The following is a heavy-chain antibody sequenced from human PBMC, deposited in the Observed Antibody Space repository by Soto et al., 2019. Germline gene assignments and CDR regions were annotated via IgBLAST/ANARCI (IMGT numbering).Heavy chain of an antibody. D-gene: IGHD5-12*01. J-gene: IGHJ4*02. CDR3: AKDVQSGRGYSGYGDFDY. CDR2: ISGSGGST. V-gene: IGHV3-23*01. CDR1: GFTFSSYA. Sequence: GGSLRLSCAASGFTFSSYAMSWVRQAPGKGLEWVSAISGSGGSTYYADSVKGRFTISRDNSKNTLYLQMNSLRAEDTAVYYCAKDVQSGRGYSGYGDFDYWGQGTLVTVSS.